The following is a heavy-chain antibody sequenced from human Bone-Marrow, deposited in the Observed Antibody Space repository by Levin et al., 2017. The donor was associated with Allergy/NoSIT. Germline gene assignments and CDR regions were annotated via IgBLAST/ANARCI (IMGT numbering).Heavy chain of an antibody. V-gene: IGHV4-61*01. CDR1: GGSVNSGSFF. Sequence: PSETLSLTCTVSGGSVNSGSFFWTWIRQPPGKGLEWIGYISYTGSTTYNPSLKSRVAISLDTSKNQFSLNLSSVTAADTAVYYCARFYNVYGGNSIDYWGQGTLVTVSS. D-gene: IGHD4-23*01. J-gene: IGHJ4*02. CDR3: ARFYNVYGGNSIDY. CDR2: ISYTGST.